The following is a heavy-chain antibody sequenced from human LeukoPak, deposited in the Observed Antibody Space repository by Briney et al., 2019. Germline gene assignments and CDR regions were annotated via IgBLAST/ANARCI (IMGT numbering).Heavy chain of an antibody. V-gene: IGHV3-74*01. D-gene: IGHD1-26*01. CDR1: GFPFSSYW. Sequence: PGGSLRLSCAASGFPFSSYWMHWVRQAPGKGLVWVSRINIDGSNTNYADSVKGRFTISRDNAKNTLYLQMDSLRAEDTAVYYCARSLGGAYDYWGQGPLVTVSS. CDR2: INIDGSNT. CDR3: ARSLGGAYDY. J-gene: IGHJ4*02.